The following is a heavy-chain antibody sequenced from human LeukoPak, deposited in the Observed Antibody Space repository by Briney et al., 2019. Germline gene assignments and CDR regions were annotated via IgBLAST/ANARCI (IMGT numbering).Heavy chain of an antibody. CDR2: IYYTGST. Sequence: PSETLSLTCTVSGGSISNYYWSWIRQPPGKGLEWIGYIYYTGSTNYNPSLKSRVTISVDTSKNQFFLNLNSVTAADTAEYYCARAPGSAYYPYYYMDVWGKGTTVTVSS. V-gene: IGHV4-59*01. D-gene: IGHD6-19*01. CDR3: ARAPGSAYYPYYYMDV. J-gene: IGHJ6*03. CDR1: GGSISNYY.